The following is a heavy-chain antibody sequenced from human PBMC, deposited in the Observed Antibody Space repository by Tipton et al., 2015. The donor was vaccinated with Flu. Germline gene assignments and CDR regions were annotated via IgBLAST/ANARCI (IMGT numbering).Heavy chain of an antibody. V-gene: IGHV4-38-2*01. CDR3: ARIYCDGGSCYGFFQH. Sequence: LRLSCAASGFTFNIYAMSWVRQPPGKGLQWIGNICPGSPYYNSSLRSRVTISLAPSKAQFSLRLTSVTAADTAVYYCARIYCDGGSCYGFFQHWGQGTLVTVSS. CDR1: GFTFNIYA. CDR2: ICPGSP. D-gene: IGHD2-15*01. J-gene: IGHJ1*01.